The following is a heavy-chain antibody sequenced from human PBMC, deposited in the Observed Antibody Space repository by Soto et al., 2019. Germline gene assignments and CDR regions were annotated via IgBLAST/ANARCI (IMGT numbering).Heavy chain of an antibody. V-gene: IGHV3-23*01. CDR2: ITDTGVST. D-gene: IGHD2-21*01. CDR1: EFTFYTYA. CDR3: AKDTPVVMFLFDS. Sequence: GGSLRLSCTASEFTFYTYAMTWVRQAPGKGLEWVSSITDTGVSTYYADSVRGRFTISRDNSRNTLYLQMNSLRTDDTAVYYCAKDTPVVMFLFDSWGRGTLVTVSS. J-gene: IGHJ4*02.